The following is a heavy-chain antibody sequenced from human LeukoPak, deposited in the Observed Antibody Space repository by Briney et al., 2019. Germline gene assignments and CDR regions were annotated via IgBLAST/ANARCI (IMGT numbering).Heavy chain of an antibody. V-gene: IGHV4-39*01. CDR3: ASTDSSGYRVDY. CDR1: GGSISSSSYY. J-gene: IGHJ4*02. CDR2: LYYSGST. Sequence: SETLSLTCNVSGGSISSSSYYWGWIRQPPGKGLEWIGNLYYSGSTYYNPSLKSRVTISVDTSRNQFSLKLSSVTAADTAVYYCASTDSSGYRVDYWGQGTLVTVSS. D-gene: IGHD3-22*01.